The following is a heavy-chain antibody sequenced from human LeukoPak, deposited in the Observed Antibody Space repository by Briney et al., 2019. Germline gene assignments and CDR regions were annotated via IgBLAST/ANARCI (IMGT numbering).Heavy chain of an antibody. CDR2: FDPEGGKT. J-gene: IGHJ4*02. CDR3: ARRPPFRLTMVRAYDY. V-gene: IGHV1-24*01. D-gene: IGHD3-10*01. Sequence: ASVKVSCKVSGYTLTALSMHWVRQAPGKGLEWMGGFDPEGGKTIYAQNLQGRVTMTEDTSTDTAYMELRSLRSEDTAVYYCARRPPFRLTMVRAYDYWGQGTLVTVSS. CDR1: GYTLTALS.